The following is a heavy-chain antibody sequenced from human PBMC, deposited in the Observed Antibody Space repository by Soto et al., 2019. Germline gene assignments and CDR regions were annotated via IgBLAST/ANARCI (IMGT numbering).Heavy chain of an antibody. J-gene: IGHJ6*02. CDR1: GGSISSYY. CDR2: IYYSGST. D-gene: IGHD3-10*01. CDR3: ARALMGSGSYYLTPNYSYYGMDV. V-gene: IGHV4-59*01. Sequence: SETLSLTCTVSGGSISSYYWSWIREPPGKGLEWIGYIYYSGSTNYNPSLKSRVTISVDTSKNQFSLKLSFVTAADTAVYYCARALMGSGSYYLTPNYSYYGMDVWGQGTTVTVSS.